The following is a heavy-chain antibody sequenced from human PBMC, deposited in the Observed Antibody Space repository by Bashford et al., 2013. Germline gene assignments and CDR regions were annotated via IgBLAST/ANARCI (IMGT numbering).Heavy chain of an antibody. CDR3: AKDLAYSSSSAFDI. Sequence: VRQAPGKGLEWVSVISGSGGSTYYADSVKGRFTISRDNSKNTLYLQMNSLRAEDTAVYYCAKDLAYSSSSAFDIWGQGTMVTVSS. J-gene: IGHJ3*02. D-gene: IGHD6-6*01. V-gene: IGHV3-23*01. CDR2: ISGSGGST.